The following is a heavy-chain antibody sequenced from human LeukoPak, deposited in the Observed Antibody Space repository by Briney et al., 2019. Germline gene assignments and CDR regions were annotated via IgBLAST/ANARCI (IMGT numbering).Heavy chain of an antibody. CDR1: GFTFRNYW. CDR2: IKQDGSEQ. V-gene: IGHV3-7*01. J-gene: IGHJ4*02. D-gene: IGHD3-3*01. CDR3: ARGTIFGVVISDFSFDF. Sequence: GGSLRLPCAASGFTFRNYWMNWVRQAPGKGLEWVANIKQDGSEQDYVDSVKGRFTISRDNAKTSLYLQMASLRAEDTAVYYCARGTIFGVVISDFSFDFWGQGTLVTVSS.